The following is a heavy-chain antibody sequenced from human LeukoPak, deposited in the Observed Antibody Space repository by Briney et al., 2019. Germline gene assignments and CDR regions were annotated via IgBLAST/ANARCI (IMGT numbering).Heavy chain of an antibody. D-gene: IGHD5-12*01. CDR1: GGSISGYY. J-gene: IGHJ4*02. CDR3: ARYRYSCYAFVY. CDR2: VHYSGST. V-gene: IGHV4-59*01. Sequence: SETLSLTNTVSGGSISGYYWSWIRQPAGKGLEWIGFVHYSGSTNYNPSLKSRVTISVDTSKNQFSLKLNSVTAADTAVYYCARYRYSCYAFVYWGQGTLVTVSS.